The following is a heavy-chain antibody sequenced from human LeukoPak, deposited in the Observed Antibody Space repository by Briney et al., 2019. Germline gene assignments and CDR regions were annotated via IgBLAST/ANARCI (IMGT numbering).Heavy chain of an antibody. CDR2: ISGSGGST. Sequence: GGSLRLSCAASGFTFSSYAMSWVRQAPGKGLEWVSAISGSGGSTYYADSVKGRLTISRDNSKNTLYLQMNSLRAEDTAVYYCAKDAYYYDSSGYYGPIDYWGQGTLVTVSS. CDR3: AKDAYYYDSSGYYGPIDY. D-gene: IGHD3-22*01. J-gene: IGHJ4*02. CDR1: GFTFSSYA. V-gene: IGHV3-23*01.